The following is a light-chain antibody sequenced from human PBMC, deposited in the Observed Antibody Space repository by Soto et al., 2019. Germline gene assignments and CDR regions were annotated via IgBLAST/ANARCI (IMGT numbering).Light chain of an antibody. CDR2: DAS. Sequence: SPDALSLSQGERATLPCRASQSVSSYLAWYQQKPGQAPRLLIYDASNRATGIPARFSGSGSGTDFTLTISSLEPADFALYCCQQPSILLLPFGGGAKVAI. CDR3: QQPSILLLP. V-gene: IGKV3-11*01. J-gene: IGKJ4*01. CDR1: QSVSSY.